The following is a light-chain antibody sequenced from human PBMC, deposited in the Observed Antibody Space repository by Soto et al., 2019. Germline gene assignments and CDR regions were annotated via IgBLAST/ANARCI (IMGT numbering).Light chain of an antibody. V-gene: IGLV2-14*03. CDR1: SSDVGGYDY. Sequence: QSALTQPASVSGSPGQSITISCTGTSSDVGGYDYVSWYQQHPGKAPKLMIYDVGNRPSGVSNRFSGSRSGNTASLTISGLQAEDEADYYCSSYTGSSTLYVFGTGTKVTV. CDR3: SSYTGSSTLYV. J-gene: IGLJ1*01. CDR2: DVG.